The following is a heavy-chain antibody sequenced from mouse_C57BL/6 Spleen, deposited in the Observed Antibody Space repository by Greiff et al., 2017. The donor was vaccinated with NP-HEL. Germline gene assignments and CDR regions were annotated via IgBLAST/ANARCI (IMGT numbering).Heavy chain of an antibody. V-gene: IGHV1-19*01. J-gene: IGHJ3*01. CDR2: INPYNGGT. CDR1: GYTFTDYY. Sequence: EVQLQQSGPVLVKPGASVKMSCKASGYTFTDYYMNWVKQSHGKSLEWIGVINPYNGGTSYNQKFKGKATLTVDKSSSTAYMELNSLTSEDSAVYYCAREDYYGSSYEGGTYWGQGTLVTVSA. CDR3: AREDYYGSSYEGGTY. D-gene: IGHD1-1*01.